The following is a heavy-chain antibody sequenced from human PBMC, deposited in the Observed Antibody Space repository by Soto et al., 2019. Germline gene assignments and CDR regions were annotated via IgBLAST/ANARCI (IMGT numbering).Heavy chain of an antibody. CDR1: GFSFDDYA. D-gene: IGHD6-13*01. V-gene: IGHV3-9*01. CDR2: ISWNSRSI. J-gene: IGHJ5*02. Sequence: EVQLVESGGGLVQPGRSLRLSCAASGFSFDDYAMYWVRQAPGKGLEWVSVISWNSRSIGYADSVKGRFTISRDNAKISLYLQMTSLRAEDPALYYCAKGGSGSFIAPAGTGTWFAPWGQGTLVTVSS. CDR3: AKGGSGSFIAPAGTGTWFAP.